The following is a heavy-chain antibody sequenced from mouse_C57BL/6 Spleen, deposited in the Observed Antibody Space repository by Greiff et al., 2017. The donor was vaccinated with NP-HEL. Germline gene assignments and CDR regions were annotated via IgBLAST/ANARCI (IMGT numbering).Heavy chain of an antibody. J-gene: IGHJ2*01. CDR2: IRNKANNHAT. V-gene: IGHV6-6*01. D-gene: IGHD4-1*01. Sequence: EVQLQESGGGLVQPGGSMKLSCAASGFTFSDAWMDWVRQSPEKGLEWVAEIRNKANNHATYYAESVKGRFTISRDDSKSSVYLQMNSLRAEDTGIYYCTRLGRYYFDYWGQGTTLTVSS. CDR1: GFTFSDAW. CDR3: TRLGRYYFDY.